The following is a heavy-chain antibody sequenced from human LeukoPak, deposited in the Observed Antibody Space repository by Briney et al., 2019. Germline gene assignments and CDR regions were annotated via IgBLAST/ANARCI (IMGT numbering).Heavy chain of an antibody. CDR2: TNHSGST. J-gene: IGHJ4*02. CDR1: GGSFSGYY. D-gene: IGHD3-22*01. CDR3: ARQTTGGYSRSSGRFDY. V-gene: IGHV4-34*01. Sequence: PSETLSLTCAVYGGSFSGYYWSWIRQPPGKGLEWIGETNHSGSTNYNPSLKSRVTISVDTSKNQFSLKLRSVTAADTAVYYCARQTTGGYSRSSGRFDYWGQGTLVTVSS.